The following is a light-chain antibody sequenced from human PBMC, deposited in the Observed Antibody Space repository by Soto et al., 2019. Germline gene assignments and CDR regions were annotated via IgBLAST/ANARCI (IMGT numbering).Light chain of an antibody. CDR2: GAS. J-gene: IGKJ5*01. Sequence: EIVLTQSPATLSVSPGESAPLSCRASQSVSSNLAWYQQKPGQAPRLLIYGASTRATGIPARFSGSGSGTEFTLTISSLQPEDAATYYCQQSYNTPFFGQGTRLE. CDR1: QSVSSN. CDR3: QQSYNTPF. V-gene: IGKV3-15*01.